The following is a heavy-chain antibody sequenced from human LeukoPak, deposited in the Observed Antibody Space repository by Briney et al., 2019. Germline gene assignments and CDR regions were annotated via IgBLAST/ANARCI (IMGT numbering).Heavy chain of an antibody. V-gene: IGHV3-21*01. CDR3: ARGGFWDFWSGRGTTYYYMDV. Sequence: GGSLRLSCVGSGFVFSNAWMTSVRQAPGKGLEWVSSISSSSSYIYYADSVKGRFTISRDNAKNSLYLQMNSLRAEDTAVYYCARGGFWDFWSGRGTTYYYMDVWGKGTTVTVSS. CDR1: GFVFSNAW. CDR2: ISSSSSYI. D-gene: IGHD3-3*01. J-gene: IGHJ6*03.